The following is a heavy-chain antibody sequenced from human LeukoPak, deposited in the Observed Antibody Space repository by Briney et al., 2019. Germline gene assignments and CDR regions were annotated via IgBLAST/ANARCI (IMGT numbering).Heavy chain of an antibody. J-gene: IGHJ4*02. Sequence: GGSLRLSCAASGFTFTNYWMSWVRQAPGKGLEWVANIKQDGSEKYYVDSVKGRFTISRDNAKNSLYLQMSSLRAEDTAVYYCAKIGEFLANDYWGQGTLVTVSS. CDR3: AKIGEFLANDY. D-gene: IGHD3-10*01. V-gene: IGHV3-7*01. CDR2: IKQDGSEK. CDR1: GFTFTNYW.